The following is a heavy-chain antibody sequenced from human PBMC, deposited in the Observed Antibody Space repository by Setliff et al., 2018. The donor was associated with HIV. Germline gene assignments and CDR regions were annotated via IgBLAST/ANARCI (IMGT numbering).Heavy chain of an antibody. CDR2: IISVLEIT. CDR3: AGPRGDEAFDI. V-gene: IGHV1-69*10. J-gene: IGHJ3*02. D-gene: IGHD3-10*01. Sequence: GASVKVSCKASGGTSSTHAMNWVRQAPGRGLEWMGQIISVLEITDYAKKFQGRVTITADESTSTFYLELSGLRSDDTAVYYCAGPRGDEAFDIWGQGTKVTVSS. CDR1: GGTSSTHA.